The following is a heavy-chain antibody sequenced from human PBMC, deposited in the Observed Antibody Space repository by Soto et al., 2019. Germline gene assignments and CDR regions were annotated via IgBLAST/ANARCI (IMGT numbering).Heavy chain of an antibody. J-gene: IGHJ4*02. CDR1: GGSISSGGYY. V-gene: IGHV4-31*03. CDR3: ARAYDSSGYYYCYFDD. D-gene: IGHD3-22*01. Sequence: SETLSLTCTVSGGSISSGGYYWSWIRQHPGKGLEWIGYIYYSGSTYYNPSLKSRVTISVDTSKNQFSLKLSSVTAADTAVYYCARAYDSSGYYYCYFDDWGQGTLVTVSS. CDR2: IYYSGST.